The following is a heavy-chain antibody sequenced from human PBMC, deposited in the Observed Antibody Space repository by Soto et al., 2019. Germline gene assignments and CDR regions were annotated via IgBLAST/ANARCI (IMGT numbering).Heavy chain of an antibody. CDR2: IIPILGIA. J-gene: IGHJ4*02. CDR3: ASQTENWGGSV. CDR1: GGTFSSYT. D-gene: IGHD2-15*01. Sequence: GASVKVSCKASGGTFSSYTISWVRQAPGQGLEWMGRIIPILGIANYAQKFQGRVTITADKSTSTAYMELSSLRSEDTAVYYCASQTENWGGSVWGQGTLVTVSS. V-gene: IGHV1-69*02.